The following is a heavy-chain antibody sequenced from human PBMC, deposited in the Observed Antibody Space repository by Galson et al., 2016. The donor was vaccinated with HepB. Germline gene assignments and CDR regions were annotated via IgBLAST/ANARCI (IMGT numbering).Heavy chain of an antibody. D-gene: IGHD3-10*01. J-gene: IGHJ4*02. Sequence: SVKVSCKASGGTFNSYDFSWVRQAPGQGLEWMGGIIPLFGTANYAQKFQGRLTITADESTTTVYMDLSSLRSQDTAVYFCARDYYGSGSGLWYWGQGTLVTVSS. V-gene: IGHV1-69*13. CDR1: GGTFNSYD. CDR3: ARDYYGSGSGLWY. CDR2: IIPLFGTA.